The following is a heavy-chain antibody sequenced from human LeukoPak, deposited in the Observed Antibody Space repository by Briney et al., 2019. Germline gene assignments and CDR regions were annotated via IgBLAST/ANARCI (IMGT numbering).Heavy chain of an antibody. CDR1: GFTFSRYW. CDR2: MNSDGSNT. V-gene: IGHV3-74*01. D-gene: IGHD2-15*01. Sequence: GGSLRLSCAASGFTFSRYWMHWVRQAPGEGLVWASRMNSDGSNTNYADSVKGRFTISRDNAKNTLYLQMNSLRADDTAVYYCARDICSGIGCYPRAPFDYWGQGTLVTVSS. J-gene: IGHJ4*02. CDR3: ARDICSGIGCYPRAPFDY.